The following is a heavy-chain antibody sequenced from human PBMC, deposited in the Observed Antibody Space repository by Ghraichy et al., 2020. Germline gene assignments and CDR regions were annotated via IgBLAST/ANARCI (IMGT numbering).Heavy chain of an antibody. CDR1: GGSISSYY. CDR3: ARVITMVRGVTYSNWFDP. J-gene: IGHJ5*02. V-gene: IGHV4-59*01. Sequence: SETLSLTCTVSGGSISSYYWSWIRQPPGKGLEWIGHIYYSGSTNYNPSLKSRVTISVDTSKNQFSLKLSSVTAADTAVYYCARVITMVRGVTYSNWFDPWGQGTLVTASS. D-gene: IGHD3-10*01. CDR2: IYYSGST.